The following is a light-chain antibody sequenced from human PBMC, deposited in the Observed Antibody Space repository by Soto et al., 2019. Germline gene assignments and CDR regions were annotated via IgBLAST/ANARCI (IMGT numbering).Light chain of an antibody. V-gene: IGKV1-8*01. CDR1: QGISSY. CDR2: AAS. J-gene: IGKJ5*01. CDR3: QQYYSYPSIT. Sequence: IQMTQSPSSLSASIGDRVTITCRASQGISSYLAWYQQKPGKAPKLLIYAASTLQSGVPSRFSGSGSGTDFTLTISCLQSEDFATYYCQQYYSYPSITFGQGTRLEIK.